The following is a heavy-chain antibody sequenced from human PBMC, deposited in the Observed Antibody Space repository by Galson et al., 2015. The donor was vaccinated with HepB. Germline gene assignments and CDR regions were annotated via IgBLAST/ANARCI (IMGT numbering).Heavy chain of an antibody. J-gene: IGHJ4*02. D-gene: IGHD6-13*01. CDR2: IVVGSGNT. V-gene: IGHV1-58*01. CDR1: GFTFTSSA. Sequence: SVKVSCKASGFTFTSSALQWVRQARGQRLEWIGWIVVGSGNTNYAQKFQERVTITRDMSTSTAYMELSSLRSEDTAVYYCAADHAYSSSWYGLFDYWGQGTLVTVSS. CDR3: AADHAYSSSWYGLFDY.